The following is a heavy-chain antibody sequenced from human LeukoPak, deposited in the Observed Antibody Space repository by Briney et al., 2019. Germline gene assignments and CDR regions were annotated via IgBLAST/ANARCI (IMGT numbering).Heavy chain of an antibody. CDR2: INHSGST. V-gene: IGHV4-34*01. Sequence: GSLRLSCAATGFTFSSFAMSWVRQPPGKGLEWIGQINHSGSTNYNPSLKSRVTISVDTSKNQFSLRLSSVTAADTAVYYCARFLVANYYYYYGMDVWGQGTTVTVSS. D-gene: IGHD2-15*01. CDR1: GFTFSSFA. J-gene: IGHJ6*02. CDR3: ARFLVANYYYYYGMDV.